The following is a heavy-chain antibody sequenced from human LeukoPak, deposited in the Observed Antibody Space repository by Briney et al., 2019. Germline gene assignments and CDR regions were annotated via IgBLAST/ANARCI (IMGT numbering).Heavy chain of an antibody. J-gene: IGHJ4*02. Sequence: GGSLRLSCAASGFTFSSYIMNWVRQAPGKGPEWVTSISSSSAHIYYADSVKGRFTISRNNTKNTRDLQMNSLRAEDTAVYYCAKDGNYYFEYFDYWGQGTLVTVSS. CDR3: AKDGNYYFEYFDY. D-gene: IGHD3-22*01. CDR2: ISSSSAHI. CDR1: GFTFSSYI. V-gene: IGHV3-21*01.